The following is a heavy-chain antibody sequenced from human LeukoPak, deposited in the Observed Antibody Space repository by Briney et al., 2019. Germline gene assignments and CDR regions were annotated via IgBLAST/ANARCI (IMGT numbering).Heavy chain of an antibody. CDR3: ARDENGYVWGSFRA. Sequence: SETLSLTCTVYGGSLSADYWTWIRQPPGKGLEWIGNIYYSGSTYYNPSLESRVTMSLDTSKNQFSLKLSSVTAADTAVYYCARDENGYVWGSFRAWGQGTLVTVSS. V-gene: IGHV4-59*12. J-gene: IGHJ5*02. CDR1: GGSLSADY. D-gene: IGHD3-16*02. CDR2: IYYSGST.